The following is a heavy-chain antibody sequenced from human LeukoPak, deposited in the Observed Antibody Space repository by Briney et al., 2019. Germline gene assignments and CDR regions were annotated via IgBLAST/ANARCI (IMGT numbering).Heavy chain of an antibody. CDR2: IIPIFGTA. CDR3: ALTYRIFGVVIPHAQEY. J-gene: IGHJ4*02. Sequence: ASVKVSCKASGGTFSSYAISWVRQAPGQGLEWMGGIIPIFGTANYAQKFQGRVTITADKSTSTAYMELSSLRSEDTAVYYCALTYRIFGVVIPHAQEYWGQGTLVTVSS. D-gene: IGHD3-3*02. V-gene: IGHV1-69*06. CDR1: GGTFSSYA.